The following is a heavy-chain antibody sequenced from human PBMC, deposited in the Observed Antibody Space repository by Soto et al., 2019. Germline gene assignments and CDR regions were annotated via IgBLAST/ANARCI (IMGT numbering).Heavy chain of an antibody. J-gene: IGHJ6*02. V-gene: IGHV3-23*01. CDR3: AKGIVVVPAASLTSNYYYYGMDV. CDR2: ISGSGGST. D-gene: IGHD2-2*01. CDR1: GFTFSSYA. Sequence: GGSLRLSCAASGFTFSSYAMSWVRQAPGKGLEWVSAISGSGGSTYYADSVKGRFTISRDNSKNTLYLQMNSLRAEDTAVYYCAKGIVVVPAASLTSNYYYYGMDVWGQGTTVTVSS.